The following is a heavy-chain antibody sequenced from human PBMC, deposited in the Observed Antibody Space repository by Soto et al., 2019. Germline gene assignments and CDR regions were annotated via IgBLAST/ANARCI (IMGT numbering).Heavy chain of an antibody. Sequence: NPSETLSLTCAVYGGSFSGYYWSWIRQPPGKGLEWIGEINHSGSTNYNPSLKSRVTISVDTSKNQFSLKLSSVTAADTAVYYCARGLPLLRYFDWLGDYGMDVWGQGTTVTVSS. CDR2: INHSGST. J-gene: IGHJ6*02. CDR1: GGSFSGYY. D-gene: IGHD3-9*01. CDR3: ARGLPLLRYFDWLGDYGMDV. V-gene: IGHV4-34*01.